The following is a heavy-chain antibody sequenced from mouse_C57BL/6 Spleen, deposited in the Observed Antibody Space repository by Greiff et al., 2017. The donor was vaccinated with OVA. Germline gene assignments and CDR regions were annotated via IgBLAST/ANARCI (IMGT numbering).Heavy chain of an antibody. CDR1: GYTFTDYS. D-gene: IGHD2-4*01. Sequence: EVQLQQSGPELVKPGASVKLSCKASGYTFTDYSMNWVKQSHGKSLEWIGAINPNNGGTSYNQKFKGKATLTVDKSSSTAYMELRSLTSEDSAVYDCAGYDYDGIWFAYWGQGTLVTVSA. CDR3: AGYDYDGIWFAY. V-gene: IGHV1-26*01. CDR2: INPNNGGT. J-gene: IGHJ3*01.